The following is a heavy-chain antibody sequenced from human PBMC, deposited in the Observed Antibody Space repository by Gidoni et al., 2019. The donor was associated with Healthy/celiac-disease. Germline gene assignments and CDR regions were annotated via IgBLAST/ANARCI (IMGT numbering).Heavy chain of an antibody. D-gene: IGHD6-19*01. CDR2: ISYDGSNK. CDR3: AKVLTGSGWLDY. CDR1: GFTFSSYG. V-gene: IGHV3-30*18. Sequence: QVQLVESGGGVVQPGRSLRLSCPASGFTFSSYGMHWVRQTPGQGLEWVAVISYDGSNKYYADSVKGRFTISRDNSKNTLYLQMNSLRAEDTAVYYCAKVLTGSGWLDYWGQGTLVTVSS. J-gene: IGHJ4*02.